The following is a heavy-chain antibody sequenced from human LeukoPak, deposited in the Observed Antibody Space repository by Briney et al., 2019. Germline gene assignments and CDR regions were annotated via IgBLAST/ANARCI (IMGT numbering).Heavy chain of an antibody. V-gene: IGHV4-34*01. CDR1: GGSFSGYY. CDR2: INHSGST. Sequence: ASETLSLTCAVYGGSFSGYYWSWIRQPPGKGLEWIGEINHSGSTNYNPSLKSRVTISVDTSKNQFSLKLSSVTAADTAVYYCARGPGYDILTGYWFDYWGQGTLVTVSS. J-gene: IGHJ4*02. CDR3: ARGPGYDILTGYWFDY. D-gene: IGHD3-9*01.